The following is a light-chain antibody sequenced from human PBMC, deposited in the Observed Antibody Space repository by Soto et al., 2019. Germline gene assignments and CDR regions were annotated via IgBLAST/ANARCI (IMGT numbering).Light chain of an antibody. J-gene: IGLJ3*02. CDR3: NSYTTTSSWV. CDR2: EVT. Sequence: QSALTQPASVSGSPGQSITISCTGTSSDVGGYNYVSWYQQHPGKAPKLIIYEVTNRRSGVSNRFSGSKSGNTASLTISGLQAEDEADYYCNSYTTTSSWVFGGGTKLTVL. CDR1: SSDVGGYNY. V-gene: IGLV2-14*01.